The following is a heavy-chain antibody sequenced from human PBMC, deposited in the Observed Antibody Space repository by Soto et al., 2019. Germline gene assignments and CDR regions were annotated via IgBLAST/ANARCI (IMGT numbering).Heavy chain of an antibody. CDR3: ARDQLRGGADYFDY. CDR1: CDSVHSRYFY. D-gene: IGHD3-16*01. CDR2: VYYTGST. V-gene: IGHV4-61*01. J-gene: IGHJ4*02. Sequence: PSGTPSPTRPFFCDSVHSRYFYLSLVRQPPGKGLEWIGYVYYTGSTDYNPSLKSRVTISVDTSKNQFSLKLTSVTAADTAVYYCARDQLRGGADYFDYRGQRTLVTVSS.